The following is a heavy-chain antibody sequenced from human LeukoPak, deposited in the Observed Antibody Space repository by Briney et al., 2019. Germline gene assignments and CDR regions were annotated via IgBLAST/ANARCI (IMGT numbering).Heavy chain of an antibody. Sequence: ASVKVSCXASGYTFTNYYMHWVRQALGQGLEWMGIINPSGGSTNYAQKFQGRVTMTRGTSTSTVYMELSSLRSEDTAVYYCARVDIYGDPTYFDYWGQGTLVTVSS. V-gene: IGHV1-46*01. D-gene: IGHD4-17*01. CDR3: ARVDIYGDPTYFDY. CDR2: INPSGGST. J-gene: IGHJ4*02. CDR1: GYTFTNYY.